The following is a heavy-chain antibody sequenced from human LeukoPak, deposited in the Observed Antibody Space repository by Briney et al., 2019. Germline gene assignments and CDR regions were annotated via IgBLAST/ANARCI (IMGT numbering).Heavy chain of an antibody. Sequence: SETLSLTCIVSGGSMNDYYWYWIRQPAGKGLECIGRIYANGATNYNASLKSRITMSVDTSKTQFSLTLNSVTAADSAVYYCARLYCRGGNCYSYFDSWGRGTLVTVSS. CDR2: IYANGAT. CDR3: ARLYCRGGNCYSYFDS. CDR1: GGSMNDYY. J-gene: IGHJ4*02. D-gene: IGHD2-15*01. V-gene: IGHV4-4*07.